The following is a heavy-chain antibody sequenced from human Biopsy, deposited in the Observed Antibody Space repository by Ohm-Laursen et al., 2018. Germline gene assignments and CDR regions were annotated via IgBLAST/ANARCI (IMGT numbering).Heavy chain of an antibody. CDR2: FNPCLNLA. CDR3: ARGKGTSRPAAQGAFDL. Sequence: ASASVSSKTTVVSFSTFEITSARHAPGPGLGWIGRFNPCLNLANFAPKFQCRVIMNADKSTSTAYMEMSVLTSEDTAVYYCARGKGTSRPAAQGAFDLWGQGTKVTVDS. J-gene: IGHJ3*01. D-gene: IGHD6-6*01. CDR1: VVSFSTFE. V-gene: IGHV1-69*04.